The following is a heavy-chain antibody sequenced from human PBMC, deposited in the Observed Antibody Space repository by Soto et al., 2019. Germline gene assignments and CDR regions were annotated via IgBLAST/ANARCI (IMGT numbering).Heavy chain of an antibody. CDR2: ISYDGSNK. CDR3: ARDAGYCSGGSCYSDVYYYYGMDV. V-gene: IGHV3-30-3*01. Sequence: GGSLRLSCAASGFTFSSYAMHWVRQAPGKGLEWVAVISYDGSNKYYADSVKGRFTISRDNSKNTLYLQMNSLRAEDTAVYYCARDAGYCSGGSCYSDVYYYYGMDVWGQATTVTSP. D-gene: IGHD2-15*01. J-gene: IGHJ6*02. CDR1: GFTFSSYA.